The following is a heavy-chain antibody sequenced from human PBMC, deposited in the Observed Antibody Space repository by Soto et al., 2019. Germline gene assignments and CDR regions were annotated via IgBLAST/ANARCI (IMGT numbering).Heavy chain of an antibody. CDR1: GYTFTSYG. J-gene: IGHJ6*02. D-gene: IGHD3-3*01. V-gene: IGHV1-18*01. CDR2: ISAYNGNT. CDR3: ARDALCGVVIDYYYYGMDV. Sequence: ASVKVSCKASGYTFTSYGISWVRQAPGQGLEWMGWISAYNGNTNYAQKLQGRVTMTTDTSTSTAYMELRSLRSDDTAVYYCARDALCGVVIDYYYYGMDVWGQGTTVTVSS.